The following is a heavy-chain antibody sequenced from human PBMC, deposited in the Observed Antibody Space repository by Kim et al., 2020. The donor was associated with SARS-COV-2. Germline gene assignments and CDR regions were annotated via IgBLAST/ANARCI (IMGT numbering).Heavy chain of an antibody. CDR3: ARGYSSSWYWAFAI. V-gene: IGHV3-13*01. D-gene: IGHD6-13*01. Sequence: FPGSVKGRFTLSRENAKNSLYLQMNSLRAGDAAVYYCARGYSSSWYWAFAIWGQGTMVTVSS. J-gene: IGHJ3*02.